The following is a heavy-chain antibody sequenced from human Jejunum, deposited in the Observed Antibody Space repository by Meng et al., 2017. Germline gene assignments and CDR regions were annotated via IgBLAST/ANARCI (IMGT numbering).Heavy chain of an antibody. D-gene: IGHD1-26*01. CDR2: IYYSGST. CDR1: GDSESSDNYY. V-gene: IGHV4-61*01. J-gene: IGHJ4*02. CDR3: ARVILYSGSYYFNS. Sequence: VHLQATGPDLLGPSGTLSLTCTVSGDSESSDNYYCSWIRQPPGKGLELIGYIYYSGSTDHNPSLKIRVTMSVDTSRNQFSLNLSSVTAADTAVYYCARVILYSGSYYFNSWGQGTLVTVSS.